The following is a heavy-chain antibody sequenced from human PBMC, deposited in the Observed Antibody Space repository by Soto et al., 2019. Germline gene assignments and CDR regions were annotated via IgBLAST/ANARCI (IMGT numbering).Heavy chain of an antibody. CDR1: GFSLSTSGVG. D-gene: IGHD3-10*01. J-gene: IGHJ4*02. CDR3: AHTHPPGMVRGYYFDY. V-gene: IGHV2-5*02. Sequence: QITLKESGPTLVKPTQTLTLTCTFSGFSLSTSGVGVGWIRQPPGKALEWLALIYWDDDTRYSPSLKSRLTSTKDTSKNHVVLTMTNMDPVDTATYYCAHTHPPGMVRGYYFDYWGQGTLVTVSS. CDR2: IYWDDDT.